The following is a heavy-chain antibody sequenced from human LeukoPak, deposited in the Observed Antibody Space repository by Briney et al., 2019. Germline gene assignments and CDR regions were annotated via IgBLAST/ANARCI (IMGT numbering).Heavy chain of an antibody. CDR3: ARRKVILYGGNSGLDY. Sequence: SETLSLTCAVYGGSFSGYYWSWIRQPPGKGLEWIGEINHSGSTNYNPSLKSRVTISVDTSKNQFSLKLSSATAADTAVYYCARRKVILYGGNSGLDYWGQGTLVTVSS. J-gene: IGHJ4*02. V-gene: IGHV4-34*01. CDR1: GGSFSGYY. D-gene: IGHD4-23*01. CDR2: INHSGST.